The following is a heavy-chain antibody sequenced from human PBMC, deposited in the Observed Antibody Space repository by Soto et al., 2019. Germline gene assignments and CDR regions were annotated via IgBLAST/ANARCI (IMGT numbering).Heavy chain of an antibody. CDR3: ARHNIVLMVYAILDNYLDY. J-gene: IGHJ4*02. Sequence: SETLSLTCTVSGGSISSSSYYWGWIRQPPGKGLEWIGSIYYSGSTYYNPSLKSRVTISVDTSKNQFSLKLSSVTAADTAVYYCARHNIVLMVYAILDNYLDYWGQGTLVTVSS. D-gene: IGHD2-8*01. CDR2: IYYSGST. V-gene: IGHV4-39*01. CDR1: GGSISSSSYY.